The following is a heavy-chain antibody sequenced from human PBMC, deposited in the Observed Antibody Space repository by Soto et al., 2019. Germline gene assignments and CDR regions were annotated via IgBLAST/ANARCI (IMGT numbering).Heavy chain of an antibody. CDR2: ISYGGTT. Sequence: QVHLQESGPGLVKPSETLSLTCTVFDGFINTNNYCGWIRQPPGKGLEWIGSISYGGTTYYNTSLTSRVIISVDTSKNQFSLKLSSVTAADTAIYYCARRDYGAPIDLWGQGTQVIVSS. V-gene: IGHV4-39*01. D-gene: IGHD3-10*01. CDR1: DGFINTNNY. J-gene: IGHJ5*02. CDR3: ARRDYGAPIDL.